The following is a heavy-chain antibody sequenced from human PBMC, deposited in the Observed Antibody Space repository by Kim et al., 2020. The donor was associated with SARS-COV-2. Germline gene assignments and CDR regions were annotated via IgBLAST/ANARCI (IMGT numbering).Heavy chain of an antibody. CDR3: ARERDWSRGIAAPWEDAFDI. CDR1: GGTFSSYA. J-gene: IGHJ3*02. V-gene: IGHV1-69*13. CDR2: IIPIFGTA. Sequence: SVKVSCKASGGTFSSYAISWVRQAPGQGLEWMGGIIPIFGTANYAQKFQGRVTITADESTSTAYMELSSLRSEDTAVYYCARERDWSRGIAAPWEDAFDIWGQGTMVTVSS. D-gene: IGHD6-13*01.